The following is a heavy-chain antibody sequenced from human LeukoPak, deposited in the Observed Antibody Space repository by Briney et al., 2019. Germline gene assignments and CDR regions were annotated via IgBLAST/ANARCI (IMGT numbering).Heavy chain of an antibody. CDR3: ARDRGLRYYYYYMDV. CDR1: GCSISSYY. CDR2: IYYSGST. Sequence: SETLSLTCTVSGCSISSYYWSWIRQPPGKGLEWIGYIYYSGSTNYNPSLKSRVTISVDTSKNQFSLKLSSVTAADTAVYYCARDRGLRYYYYYMDVWGKGTTVTVSS. D-gene: IGHD3-10*01. V-gene: IGHV4-59*01. J-gene: IGHJ6*03.